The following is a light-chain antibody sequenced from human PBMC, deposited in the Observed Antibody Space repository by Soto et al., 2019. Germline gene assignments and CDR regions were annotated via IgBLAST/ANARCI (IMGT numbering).Light chain of an antibody. CDR2: GAS. CDR3: QQYGNPPYT. CDR1: QRLSSSF. Sequence: EIVLTQSPGTLSLSPGERATLSCRASQRLSSSFLAWFQQKPGQAPRHLIYGASSRATGIPDRFSGSGSGTDFTLTISRLEPEYFAVYFCQQYGNPPYTFGQGTKLEIK. J-gene: IGKJ2*01. V-gene: IGKV3-20*01.